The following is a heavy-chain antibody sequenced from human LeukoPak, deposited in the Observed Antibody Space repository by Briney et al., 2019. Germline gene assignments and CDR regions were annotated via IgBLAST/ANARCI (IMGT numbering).Heavy chain of an antibody. CDR3: ASLVGGLRRENYYYYGMDV. CDR1: GGTFSSYT. Sequence: ASVKVSCKASGGTFSSYTISWVRQAPGQGLEWMGRTIPILGIANYAQKFQGRVTITADKSTSTAYMELSSLRSEDTAVYYCASLVGGLRRENYYYYGMDVWGQGTTVTVSS. CDR2: TIPILGIA. D-gene: IGHD5-12*01. V-gene: IGHV1-69*02. J-gene: IGHJ6*02.